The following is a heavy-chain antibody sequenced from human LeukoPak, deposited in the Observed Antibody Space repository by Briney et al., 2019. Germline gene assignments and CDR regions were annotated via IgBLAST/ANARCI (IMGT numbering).Heavy chain of an antibody. CDR2: ISGSGGST. CDR1: GFTFSSYA. CDR3: AKRENYYDSSGYHYVGAFDI. J-gene: IGHJ3*02. Sequence: GGSLRLSCAASGFTFSSYAMSWVRQAPGKGLEWVSAISGSGGSTYYADSVRGRFTISRDNSKNTLYLQMNSLRAEDTAVYYCAKRENYYDSSGYHYVGAFDIWGQGTMVTVSS. D-gene: IGHD3-22*01. V-gene: IGHV3-23*01.